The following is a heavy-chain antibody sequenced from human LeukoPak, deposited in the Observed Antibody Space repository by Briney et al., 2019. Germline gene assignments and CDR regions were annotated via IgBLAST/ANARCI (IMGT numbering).Heavy chain of an antibody. CDR3: ARDFKTRGYSDY. J-gene: IGHJ4*02. Sequence: PGGSLRLSCAASGFTFSSYSMNWVRQAPGKGLEWVSSISSSSSYIYYADSVKGRFTISRDNAKNSLYLQMNSLRAEDTAVYYCARDFKTRGYSDYWGQGTPVTVSS. V-gene: IGHV3-21*01. CDR1: GFTFSSYS. CDR2: ISSSSSYI. D-gene: IGHD5-18*01.